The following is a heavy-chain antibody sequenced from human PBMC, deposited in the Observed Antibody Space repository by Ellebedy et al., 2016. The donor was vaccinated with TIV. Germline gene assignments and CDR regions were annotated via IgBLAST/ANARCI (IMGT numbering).Heavy chain of an antibody. CDR2: IDWDDDT. Sequence: SGPTLVKPTQTLTLTCTFSGFSLTTSGVRVSWIRQPPGKALEWLARIDWDDDTFYSTSLKTRLTISKDTSKNQVVLTMTVMDPVDTATYYCARISRDAFDIWGQGIMVTVSS. J-gene: IGHJ3*02. CDR1: GFSLTTSGVR. CDR3: ARISRDAFDI. V-gene: IGHV2-70*04.